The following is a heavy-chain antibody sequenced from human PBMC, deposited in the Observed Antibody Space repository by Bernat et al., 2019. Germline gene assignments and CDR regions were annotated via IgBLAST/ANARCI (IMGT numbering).Heavy chain of an antibody. Sequence: QVQLQQWGAGLLKPSETLSLTCAAYGGSFSGYYWSCIRQPPGKGLEWIGEINHSGSTNYNPSLKSRVTISVDTSKNQFSLKLSSVNAADTAVYYCARGGRYQPLLYGDFDYWGQGTLVTVSS. CDR2: INHSGST. V-gene: IGHV4-34*01. CDR1: GGSFSGYY. CDR3: ARGGRYQPLLYGDFDY. D-gene: IGHD2-2*02. J-gene: IGHJ4*02.